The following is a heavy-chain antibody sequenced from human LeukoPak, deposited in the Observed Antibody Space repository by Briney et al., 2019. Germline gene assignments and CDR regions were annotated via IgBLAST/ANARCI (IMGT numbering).Heavy chain of an antibody. CDR3: AHMGPGYDYVRGRYDAFDI. D-gene: IGHD3-16*01. J-gene: IGHJ3*02. CDR2: IYWDDDK. Sequence: SAPTLLKTTQTLTLTCTFSGFSLSTSGVGVGWILQPPGKALEWLALIYWDDDKRYSPSLKSRLTITKDTSKNQVVLTLTNMDPGDTATYYCAHMGPGYDYVRGRYDAFDILGQGTMVTVPS. V-gene: IGHV2-5*02. CDR1: GFSLSTSGVG.